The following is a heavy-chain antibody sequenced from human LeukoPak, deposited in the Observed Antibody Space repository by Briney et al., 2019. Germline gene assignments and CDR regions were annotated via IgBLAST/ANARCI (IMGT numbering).Heavy chain of an antibody. D-gene: IGHD4-17*01. CDR2: ISWNSGSI. Sequence: GRSLRLSCAASGFTFDDYAMHWVRQAPGKGLEWVSGISWNSGSIGYADSVKGRFTISRDNAKNSLYLQMNGLRAEDTALYYCAKGDYGDSRRAFDIWGQGTMVTVPS. CDR1: GFTFDDYA. J-gene: IGHJ3*02. V-gene: IGHV3-9*01. CDR3: AKGDYGDSRRAFDI.